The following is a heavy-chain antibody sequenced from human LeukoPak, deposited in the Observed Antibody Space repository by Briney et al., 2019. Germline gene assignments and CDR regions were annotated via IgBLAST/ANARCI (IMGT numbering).Heavy chain of an antibody. CDR2: IYHSGST. V-gene: IGHV4-38-2*02. CDR3: ARDPSLPVDP. CDR1: GYSISSGYY. Sequence: PSETLSLTCTVSGYSISSGYYWGWIRQPPGKGLEWIGSIYHSGSTYYNPSIKSRVTISVDTSKNQFSLKLSSVTAADTAVYYCARDPSLPVDPWGQGTLVTVSS. J-gene: IGHJ5*02.